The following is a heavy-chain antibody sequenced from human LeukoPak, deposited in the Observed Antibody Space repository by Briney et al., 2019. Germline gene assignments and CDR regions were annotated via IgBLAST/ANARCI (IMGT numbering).Heavy chain of an antibody. D-gene: IGHD3-10*01. V-gene: IGHV4-34*01. CDR1: GGSFSGYC. Sequence: KPSETLSLTCAVSGGSFSGYCWSWIRQPPGRGLECMAEINHSGSTNYNPSLQSRVTISVDTTKNQFALKLSSVSAADTAVYYCASSVRRGSGSYQYDYWNQETLVTVYS. J-gene: IGHJ4*02. CDR3: ASSVRRGSGSYQYDY. CDR2: INHSGST.